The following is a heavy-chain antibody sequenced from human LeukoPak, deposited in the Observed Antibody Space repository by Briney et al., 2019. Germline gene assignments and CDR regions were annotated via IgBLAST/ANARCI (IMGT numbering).Heavy chain of an antibody. J-gene: IGHJ3*02. D-gene: IGHD3-22*01. Sequence: PGGSLRLSCAASGFTFNNYAMSWVRQAPGKGLEWVAVISYDGSNKYYADSVKGRFTISRDNSKNTLYLQMNSLRAEDTAVYYCARDAGVVVITSFAFDIWGQGTMVTVSS. CDR3: ARDAGVVVITSFAFDI. CDR2: ISYDGSNK. V-gene: IGHV3-30-3*01. CDR1: GFTFNNYA.